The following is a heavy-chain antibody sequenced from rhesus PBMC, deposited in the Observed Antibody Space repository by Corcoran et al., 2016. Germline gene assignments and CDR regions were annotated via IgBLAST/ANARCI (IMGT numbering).Heavy chain of an antibody. CDR1: GASISSNW. Sequence: QVQLQESGPGLVKPSETLSLTCTVSGASISSNWWSWIRQPPGKGLEGIGEINGNSADPNYHPPLKRRVTISKDASKNQFSLKLSSVPAADTAVYYCARVDSSSYFLYWYFDLWGPGTPITISS. V-gene: IGHV4-80*01. D-gene: IGHD4-29*01. J-gene: IGHJ2*01. CDR2: INGNSADP. CDR3: ARVDSSSYFLYWYFDL.